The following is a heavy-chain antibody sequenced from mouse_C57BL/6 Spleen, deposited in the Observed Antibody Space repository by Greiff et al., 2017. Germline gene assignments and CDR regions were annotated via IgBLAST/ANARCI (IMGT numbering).Heavy chain of an antibody. CDR1: GYTFTSYW. CDR2: IYPGSGST. J-gene: IGHJ3*01. V-gene: IGHV1-55*01. CDR3: AREMAYASFAY. D-gene: IGHD2-3*01. Sequence: QVQLQQPGAELVKPGASVKMSCKASGYTFTSYWINWVKQRPGQGLEWIGDIYPGSGSTNYNEKFKSKATLTVDTSASTAYMQLSSLTSEDSAVYYCAREMAYASFAYWGQGTLVTVSA.